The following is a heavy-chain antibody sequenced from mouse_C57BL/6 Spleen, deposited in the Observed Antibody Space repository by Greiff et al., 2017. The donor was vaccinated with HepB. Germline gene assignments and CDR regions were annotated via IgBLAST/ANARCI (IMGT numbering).Heavy chain of an antibody. CDR1: GYTFTSYW. CDR3: ARANYYGSSLYYFDY. D-gene: IGHD1-1*01. V-gene: IGHV1-50*01. J-gene: IGHJ2*01. Sequence: QLQQPGAELVKPGASVKLSCKASGYTFTSYWMQWVKQRPGQGLEWIGEIDPSDSYTNYNQKFKGKATLTVDTSSSTAYMQLSSLTSEDSAVYYCARANYYGSSLYYFDYWGQGTTLTVSS. CDR2: IDPSDSYT.